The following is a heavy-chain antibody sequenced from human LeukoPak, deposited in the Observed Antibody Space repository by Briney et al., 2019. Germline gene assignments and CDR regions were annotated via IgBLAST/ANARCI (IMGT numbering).Heavy chain of an antibody. V-gene: IGHV3-11*04. J-gene: IGHJ4*02. CDR1: GFTFSDYY. D-gene: IGHD1-26*01. CDR2: ISSSGSTI. Sequence: GGSLRLSCAASGFTFSDYYMSWIRQAPGKGLEWVSYISSSGSTIYYADSVKGRFTISRDNAKNSLYLQMSSLRAEDTAVYYCARVLGELSGSYYFDYWGQGTLVTVSS. CDR3: ARVLGELSGSYYFDY.